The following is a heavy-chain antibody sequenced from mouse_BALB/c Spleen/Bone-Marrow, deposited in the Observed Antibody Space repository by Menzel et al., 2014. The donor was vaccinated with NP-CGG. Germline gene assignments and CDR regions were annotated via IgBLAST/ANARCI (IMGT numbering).Heavy chain of an antibody. CDR1: GYSFSGYY. J-gene: IGHJ4*01. D-gene: IGHD1-1*02. Sequence: EVKLVESGPDPVKPGASVKISCKASGYSFSGYYMHWVKQSHGKSLEWIGRVHPNNGGTSYNQKLKGKAILNVDMSSSTAYMEVRSLTSEDSAVYYCARYGSYVGGTMDYWGQGTSVTVSS. CDR3: ARYGSYVGGTMDY. V-gene: IGHV1-26*01. CDR2: VHPNNGGT.